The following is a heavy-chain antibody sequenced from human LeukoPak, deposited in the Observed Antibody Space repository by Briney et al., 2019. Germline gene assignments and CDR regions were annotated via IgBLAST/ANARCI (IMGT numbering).Heavy chain of an antibody. CDR3: ARKGCTGDCYRFDP. CDR1: GYTFNTYG. D-gene: IGHD2-21*02. Sequence: GASVKVSCKASGYTFNTYGISWVRQAPGQRPEWRGWINTDNGNTKYAQKFQGRVTMTTDTSTSTAYMELSSLRSDDTAVYYCARKGCTGDCYRFDPWGQGTLVTVSS. J-gene: IGHJ5*02. V-gene: IGHV1-18*01. CDR2: INTDNGNT.